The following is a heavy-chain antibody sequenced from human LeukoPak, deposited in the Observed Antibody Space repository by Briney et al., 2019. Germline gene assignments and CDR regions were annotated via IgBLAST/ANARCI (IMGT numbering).Heavy chain of an antibody. CDR2: ISSSSSYI. Sequence: PGGSLRLSCAASGFTFTSYAMSWVRQAPGEGLEWVSSISSSSSYIYYADSVKGRFTISRDNAKNSLYLQMNSLRAEDTAVYYCAREGCSSTSCYRWFDPWGQGTLVTVSS. CDR1: GFTFTSYA. D-gene: IGHD2-2*01. V-gene: IGHV3-21*01. J-gene: IGHJ5*02. CDR3: AREGCSSTSCYRWFDP.